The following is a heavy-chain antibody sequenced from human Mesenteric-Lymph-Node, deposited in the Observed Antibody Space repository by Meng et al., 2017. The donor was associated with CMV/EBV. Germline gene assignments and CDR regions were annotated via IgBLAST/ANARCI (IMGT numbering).Heavy chain of an antibody. Sequence: GGSLRLSCAASGFTFSSYAMHWVRQAPGKGLEWVAVISYDGSNKYYADSVKGRFTISRDNSKNTLYLQMNSLRAEDTAVYYCAREMDYYDSSGPSPFDYWGQGTLVTVSS. CDR2: ISYDGSNK. V-gene: IGHV3-30-3*01. D-gene: IGHD3-22*01. J-gene: IGHJ4*02. CDR1: GFTFSSYA. CDR3: AREMDYYDSSGPSPFDY.